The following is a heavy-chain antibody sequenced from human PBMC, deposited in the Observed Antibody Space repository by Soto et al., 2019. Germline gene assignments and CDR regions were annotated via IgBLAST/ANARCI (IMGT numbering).Heavy chain of an antibody. CDR3: AKDLEGGSGVGFDD. CDR1: GFTFSSYG. CDR2: ISYDGSNK. D-gene: IGHD2-15*01. V-gene: IGHV3-30*18. J-gene: IGHJ4*02. Sequence: GGSLRLSCAASGFTFSSYGMHWVRQAPGKGLEWVAVISYDGSNKYYADSVKGRFTISRDNSKNTLYLQMNSLRAEDTAVYYCAKDLEGGSGVGFDDWGQGALVTVSS.